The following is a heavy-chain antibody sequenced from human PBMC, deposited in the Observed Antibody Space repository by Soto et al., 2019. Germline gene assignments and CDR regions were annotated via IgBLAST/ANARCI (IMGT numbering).Heavy chain of an antibody. D-gene: IGHD3-10*01. Sequence: SVKVSCKASGGTFSSYAISWVRRAPGQGLEWMGGIIPIFGTANYAQKFQGRVTITADESTSTAYMELSSLRSEDTAVYYCARGQTMVRGVNAFDIWGQGTMVTVSS. CDR3: ARGQTMVRGVNAFDI. CDR1: GGTFSSYA. CDR2: IIPIFGTA. J-gene: IGHJ3*02. V-gene: IGHV1-69*13.